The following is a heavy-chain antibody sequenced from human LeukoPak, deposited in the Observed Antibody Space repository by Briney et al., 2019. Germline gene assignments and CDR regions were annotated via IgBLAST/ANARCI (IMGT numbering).Heavy chain of an antibody. CDR3: ARLGSSVPYNLDY. CDR1: GYSFTNYW. V-gene: IGHV5-51*01. Sequence: PGESLKISCKGSGYSFTNYWIGWVRQMPGKGLEWMGIVYPGDSDTRYSPSFQGQVTISADKSINTAYLQWSSLKASDTAMYYCARLGSSVPYNLDYSGRGTLVTVSS. J-gene: IGHJ4*02. CDR2: VYPGDSDT. D-gene: IGHD6-6*01.